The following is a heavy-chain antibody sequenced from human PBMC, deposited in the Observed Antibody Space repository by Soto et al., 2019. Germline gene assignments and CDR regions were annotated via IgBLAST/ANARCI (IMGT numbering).Heavy chain of an antibody. V-gene: IGHV4-39*01. CDR2: IYYSGST. Sequence: PSETLSLTCTVSGGSISISSYFWGWIRQPPGKGLEWIGSIYYSGSTYYNPSLKSRVTISVDTSKNQFSLKLSSVTAADTAVYYCASTDPRYCSSTSCYVGRYYGMDVWGQGTTVTVSS. J-gene: IGHJ6*02. D-gene: IGHD2-2*01. CDR3: ASTDPRYCSSTSCYVGRYYGMDV. CDR1: GGSISISSYF.